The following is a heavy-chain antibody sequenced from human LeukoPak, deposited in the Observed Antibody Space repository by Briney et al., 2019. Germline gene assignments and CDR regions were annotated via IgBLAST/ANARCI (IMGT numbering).Heavy chain of an antibody. CDR2: IYYSGST. CDR3: ARDFAQILGAFDI. Sequence: SETLSLTCTVSGGSISSSSYYWGWIRQPPGKGLEWIGSIYYSGSTYYNPSLKSQVTISVDTSKNQFSLKLSSVTAADTAVYYCARDFAQILGAFDIWGQGTMVTVSS. V-gene: IGHV4-39*02. J-gene: IGHJ3*02. CDR1: GGSISSSSYY. D-gene: IGHD3-3*01.